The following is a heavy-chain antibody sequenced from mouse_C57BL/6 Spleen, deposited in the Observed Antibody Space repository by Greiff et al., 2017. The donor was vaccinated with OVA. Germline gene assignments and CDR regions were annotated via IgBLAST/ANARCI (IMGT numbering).Heavy chain of an antibody. CDR2: IDPETGGT. Sequence: QVQLQQSGAELVRPGASVTLSCKASGYTFTDYEMHWVKQTPVHGLEWIGAIDPETGGTAYNQKFKGKAILTADKSSSTAYMELRSLTSEDSAVYYCTRWDGSRYCDVWGTGTTVTVSS. CDR1: GYTFTDYE. D-gene: IGHD1-1*01. CDR3: TRWDGSRYCDV. V-gene: IGHV1-15*01. J-gene: IGHJ1*03.